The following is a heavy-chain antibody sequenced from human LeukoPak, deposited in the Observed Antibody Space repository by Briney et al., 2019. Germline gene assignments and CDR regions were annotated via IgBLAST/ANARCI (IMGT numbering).Heavy chain of an antibody. Sequence: SETLSLSCNVSGDSVSSGYWTWIRQSPAKGLEWIGFIYDNGVTDYNPSLKSRLIISLDTSKNQFSLNLRSVSAADSAIYCAGRGHRYSRDWGQGFLVTVSS. J-gene: IGHJ1*01. D-gene: IGHD2-15*01. CDR2: IYDNGVT. CDR3: GRGHRYSRD. CDR1: GDSVSSGY. V-gene: IGHV4-4*09.